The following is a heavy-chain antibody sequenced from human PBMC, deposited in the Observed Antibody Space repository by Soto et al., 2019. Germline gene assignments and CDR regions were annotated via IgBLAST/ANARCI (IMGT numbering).Heavy chain of an antibody. Sequence: PSETLSLTCAVYGGSFSGYYWSWIRQPPGKGLEWIGEINHSGSTNYNPSLKSRVTISVDTSKNQFSLKLSSVTAADTAVYYFARYPDIVVVPAAMVGFDYWGQGTLVTVSS. V-gene: IGHV4-34*01. CDR2: INHSGST. CDR1: GGSFSGYY. J-gene: IGHJ4*02. D-gene: IGHD2-2*01. CDR3: ARYPDIVVVPAAMVGFDY.